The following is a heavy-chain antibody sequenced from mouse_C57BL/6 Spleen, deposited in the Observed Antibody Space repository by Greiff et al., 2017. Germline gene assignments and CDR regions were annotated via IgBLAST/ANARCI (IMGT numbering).Heavy chain of an antibody. J-gene: IGHJ3*01. Sequence: VQLQQSGAELVRPGTSVKVSCKASGYAFTNYLIEWVKQRPGQGLEWIGVINPGSGGTNYNEKFKGKATLTADKSSSTAYMQLSSLTSEDSAVYFCARDDYEGCAYWGQGTLVTVSA. D-gene: IGHD2-4*01. V-gene: IGHV1-54*01. CDR3: ARDDYEGCAY. CDR1: GYAFTNYL. CDR2: INPGSGGT.